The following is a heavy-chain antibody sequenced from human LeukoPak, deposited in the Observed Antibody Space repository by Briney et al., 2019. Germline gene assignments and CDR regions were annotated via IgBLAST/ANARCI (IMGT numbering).Heavy chain of an antibody. Sequence: PSETLSLTCTVSGGSISSGDYYWSWIRQPPGKGLEWIGYIYYSGSTYYNPSLKSRVTISVDTSKNQFSLKLSSVTAADTAVYYCARVGSVAGFHWFDPWGQGTLVTVSS. V-gene: IGHV4-30-4*08. CDR2: IYYSGST. CDR1: GGSISSGDYY. J-gene: IGHJ5*02. CDR3: ARVGSVAGFHWFDP. D-gene: IGHD6-19*01.